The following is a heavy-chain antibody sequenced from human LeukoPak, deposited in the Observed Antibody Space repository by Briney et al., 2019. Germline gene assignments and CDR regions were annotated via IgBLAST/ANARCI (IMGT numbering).Heavy chain of an antibody. V-gene: IGHV3-23*01. D-gene: IGHD1-26*01. CDR1: GFTFSSYS. Sequence: PGGSLRLSCAASGFTFSSYSMNWVRQAPGKGLEWVSAISGSGGSTYYADSVKGRFTISRDNSKNTLYLQMNSLRAEDTAVYYCAKDLIRVGATYFDYWGQGTLVTVSS. CDR3: AKDLIRVGATYFDY. J-gene: IGHJ4*02. CDR2: ISGSGGST.